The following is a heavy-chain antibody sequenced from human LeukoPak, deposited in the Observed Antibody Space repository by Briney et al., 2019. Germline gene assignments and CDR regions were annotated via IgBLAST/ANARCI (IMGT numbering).Heavy chain of an antibody. D-gene: IGHD6-6*01. CDR2: IMQGGSEK. V-gene: IGHV3-7*01. J-gene: IGHJ5*02. CDR3: ARDSEYSISLYNWFDP. CDR1: GFTFSRYW. Sequence: GGSLRLSCAASGFTFSRYWMSWVRQAPGKGLEWVANIMQGGSEKYYVDSVKGRFTISRDNAKNSLYLQMNSLRAEDTAVYYCARDSEYSISLYNWFDPWGQGTLVTVSS.